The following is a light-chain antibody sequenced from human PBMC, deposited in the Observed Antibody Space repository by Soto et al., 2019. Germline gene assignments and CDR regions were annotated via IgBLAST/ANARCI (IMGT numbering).Light chain of an antibody. Sequence: EIVLTQSPATLSLSPGERATLSCRASQSVRGYLAWYRQRPGQPPRLLIYDASNRAAGIPARFSGSGFGTDFSLTINNLEPEDFAVYYCQQRNSWPITFGQGTRLETK. CDR3: QQRNSWPIT. V-gene: IGKV3-11*01. CDR2: DAS. J-gene: IGKJ5*01. CDR1: QSVRGY.